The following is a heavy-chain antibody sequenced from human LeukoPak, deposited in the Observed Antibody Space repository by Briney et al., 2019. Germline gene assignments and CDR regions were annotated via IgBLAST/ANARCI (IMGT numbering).Heavy chain of an antibody. Sequence: GGSLRLSCVAPGFTFTNYAMYWVRQAPGKGLGWVTIIWFDGSNKNYADSVKGRFTISRDNSKSTLYLQMNSLRAEDTAVYYCARGAYCSGGRCPGAFDIWGQGTMVTVSS. V-gene: IGHV3-33*01. D-gene: IGHD2-15*01. CDR3: ARGAYCSGGRCPGAFDI. CDR2: IWFDGSNK. CDR1: GFTFTNYA. J-gene: IGHJ3*02.